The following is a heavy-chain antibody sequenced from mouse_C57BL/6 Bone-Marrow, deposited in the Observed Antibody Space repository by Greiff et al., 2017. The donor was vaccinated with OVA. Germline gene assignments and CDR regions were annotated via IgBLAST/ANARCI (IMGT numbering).Heavy chain of an antibody. CDR1: GYTFTSYW. CDR3: ARKGWWVGAMDY. J-gene: IGHJ4*01. D-gene: IGHD1-1*02. CDR2: IYPSDSET. Sequence: QVQLQQPGAELVRPGSSVKLSCKASGYTFTSYWMDWVKQRPGQGLEWIGNIYPSDSETHYNQKFKDKATLTVDKSSSTAYMQLSSLTSEDSAVYYCARKGWWVGAMDYWGQGTSVTVSS. V-gene: IGHV1-61*01.